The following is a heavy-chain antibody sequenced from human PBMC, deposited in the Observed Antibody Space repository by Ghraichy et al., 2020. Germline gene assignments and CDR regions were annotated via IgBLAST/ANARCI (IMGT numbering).Heavy chain of an antibody. CDR2: IFHNGNT. D-gene: IGHD1-26*01. V-gene: IGHV4-4*01. Sequence: TLSLTCAVSGGSITTDNWWHWLRQSPEKGLEWIGEIFHNGNTNYNRSLKSRVTMSVDKSQSQFSLMLTSLTAADTAVYFCAREKGAGTYMGFDYWGQGILVTVSS. CDR3: AREKGAGTYMGFDY. CDR1: GGSITTDNW. J-gene: IGHJ4*02.